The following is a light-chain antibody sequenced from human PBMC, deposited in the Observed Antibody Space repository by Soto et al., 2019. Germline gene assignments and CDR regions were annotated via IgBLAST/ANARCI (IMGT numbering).Light chain of an antibody. V-gene: IGKV1-17*01. CDR1: QGIRND. CDR3: LQHGSYPRT. Sequence: DIQMTQSPSSLSASVGDRVIITCRASQGIRNDLAWYQQKPGKAPRRLIYDASKLQDGVPSRFSGSGSVTEFTLTISSLQPEDIATYYCLQHGSYPRTFGQGTKVEIK. J-gene: IGKJ1*01. CDR2: DAS.